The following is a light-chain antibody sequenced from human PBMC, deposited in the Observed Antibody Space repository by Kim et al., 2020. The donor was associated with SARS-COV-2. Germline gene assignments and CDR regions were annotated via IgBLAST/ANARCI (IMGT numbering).Light chain of an antibody. CDR1: QGISSD. V-gene: IGKV1-6*01. CDR3: LQDYSYPRT. J-gene: IGKJ1*01. CDR2: AAS. Sequence: AYVGDRVTSTCRARQGISSDLAWYQQMPGKAPKLLIFAASNLQSGVPSRFSGSGSGTDFTLTISSLQPEDFATYYCLQDYSYPRTFGQGTKVDIK.